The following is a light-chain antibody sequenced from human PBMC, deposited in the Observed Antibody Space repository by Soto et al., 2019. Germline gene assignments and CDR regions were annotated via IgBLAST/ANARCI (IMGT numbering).Light chain of an antibody. V-gene: IGKV1-17*01. CDR3: LQQSSYPPLT. CDR1: QGMRND. CDR2: AAS. J-gene: IGKJ4*01. Sequence: DIQVTQSPSSLSASVEDRVTITCRASQGMRNDLGWYQQKPGKAPKRLIYAASSMQSGVPSRFSGSGSGTEFTLTVSSLQPEDFATYYCLQQSSYPPLTFGGGTKVEIK.